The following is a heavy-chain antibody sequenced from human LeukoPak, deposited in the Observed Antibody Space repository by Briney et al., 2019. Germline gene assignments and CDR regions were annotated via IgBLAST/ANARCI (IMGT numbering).Heavy chain of an antibody. CDR3: ARSRYYDSSGSSFPEDY. Sequence: GASVKVSCKASGGTFSSYAISWVRQAPGQGLEWMGGIIPIFGTANYAQKFQGRVTITADKSTSTAYMELSSLRSEDTAVYYCARSRYYDSSGSSFPEDYWGQGTLVTVSS. CDR1: GGTFSSYA. J-gene: IGHJ4*02. D-gene: IGHD3-22*01. V-gene: IGHV1-69*06. CDR2: IIPIFGTA.